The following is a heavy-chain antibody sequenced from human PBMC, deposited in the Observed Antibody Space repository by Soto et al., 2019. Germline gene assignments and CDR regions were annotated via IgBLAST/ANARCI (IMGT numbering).Heavy chain of an antibody. CDR2: INHSGST. V-gene: IGHV4-34*01. CDR1: GGSFSGYY. Sequence: QVHLQQWGAGLLKPSETLSLTCAVYGGSFSGYYWSWIRQPPGKGLEWIGEINHSGSTNYNPSLKSRATRSGGPSKNQFALKLSSVTAADTAVYYCARGQGLWCGDDDYWGQGILVTVSS. J-gene: IGHJ4*02. D-gene: IGHD3-10*01. CDR3: ARGQGLWCGDDDY.